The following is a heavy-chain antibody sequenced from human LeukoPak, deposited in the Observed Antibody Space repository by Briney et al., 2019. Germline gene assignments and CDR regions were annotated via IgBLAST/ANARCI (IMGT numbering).Heavy chain of an antibody. Sequence: GGSLRLSCAASGFTFSSYTMKWVRQAPGEGLEWVSSISGSSTSFIYYADSLKGRFTISRDNAKNSLYLQMNSLRAEDTAVYYCARDSAYCGGDCYSDSWGQGTLVTVSS. CDR3: ARDSAYCGGDCYSDS. J-gene: IGHJ4*02. V-gene: IGHV3-21*01. CDR1: GFTFSSYT. D-gene: IGHD2-21*02. CDR2: ISGSSTSFI.